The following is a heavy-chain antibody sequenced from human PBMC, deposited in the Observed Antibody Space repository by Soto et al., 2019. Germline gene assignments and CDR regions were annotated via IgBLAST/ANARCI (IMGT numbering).Heavy chain of an antibody. Sequence: QVQLQESGPGLVKPSQTLSLTCTVSGGSISSGDYYWSWIRQPPGKGLEWIGYIYYSGSTYYNPSHKGQVTISVDTSKNQFSLKLSSVTAADTAVYYCASLVVTAHNWFDPWGQGALVTVSS. D-gene: IGHD2-21*02. CDR2: IYYSGST. J-gene: IGHJ5*02. CDR1: GGSISSGDYY. CDR3: ASLVVTAHNWFDP. V-gene: IGHV4-30-4*01.